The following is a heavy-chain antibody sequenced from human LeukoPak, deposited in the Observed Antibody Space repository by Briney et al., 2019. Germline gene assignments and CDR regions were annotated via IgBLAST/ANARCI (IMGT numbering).Heavy chain of an antibody. V-gene: IGHV4-34*01. D-gene: IGHD3-22*01. CDR3: ARGFTYYYDSSGLYYFDH. J-gene: IGHJ4*02. CDR1: GGSFSGYY. Sequence: SETLSLTCAVYGGSFSGYYWSWVRQPPGKGLEWIGEINHSGSTNYNPSLKSRVTISVDTSKNQFSLKLSSVTAADTAVYYCARGFTYYYDSSGLYYFDHWGQGTLVTVSS. CDR2: INHSGST.